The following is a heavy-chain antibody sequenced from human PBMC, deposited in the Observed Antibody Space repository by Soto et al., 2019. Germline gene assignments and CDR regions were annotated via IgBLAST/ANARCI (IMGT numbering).Heavy chain of an antibody. D-gene: IGHD1-26*01. CDR3: MKRSLDDAVDI. Sequence: PGGSLRLSCAASGFTFSSYAMHWVRQAPGKGLEWVSRINSDGSSTSYADSVKGRFTISRDNAKNTLYLQMNSLRAEDTAVYYCMKRSLDDAVDIWGQGTMVTVSS. CDR2: INSDGSST. V-gene: IGHV3-74*01. CDR1: GFTFSSYA. J-gene: IGHJ3*02.